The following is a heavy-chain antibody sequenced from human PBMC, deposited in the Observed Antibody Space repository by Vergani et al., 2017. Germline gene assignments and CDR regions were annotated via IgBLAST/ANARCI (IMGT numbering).Heavy chain of an antibody. J-gene: IGHJ3*02. CDR2: IYSGGST. CDR3: AREFMGGFGANRAFDI. V-gene: IGHV3-53*01. Sequence: EVQLVESGGGLVQPGGSLRLSCAASGFTVSSNYMSWVRQAPGKGLEWVSVIYSGGSTYYADSVKGRFTISRDNSKNPLYLQMNSLRAEDTAVYYCAREFMGGFGANRAFDIWGQGTMVTVSS. CDR1: GFTVSSNY. D-gene: IGHD3-10*01.